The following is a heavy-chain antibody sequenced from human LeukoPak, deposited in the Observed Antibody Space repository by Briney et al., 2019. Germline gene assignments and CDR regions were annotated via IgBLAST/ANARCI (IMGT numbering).Heavy chain of an antibody. V-gene: IGHV1-24*01. CDR3: ATDGHNLDGFDY. Sequence: ASVKVSCKVSGYTLTELSMHWVRQAPGKGLEWMGGFDPEDGETIYAQKFQGRVTMTEDTSTDTAYMGLSSLRSEDTAVYYCATDGHNLDGFDYWGQGTLVTASS. CDR1: GYTLTELS. CDR2: FDPEDGET. J-gene: IGHJ4*02. D-gene: IGHD5-24*01.